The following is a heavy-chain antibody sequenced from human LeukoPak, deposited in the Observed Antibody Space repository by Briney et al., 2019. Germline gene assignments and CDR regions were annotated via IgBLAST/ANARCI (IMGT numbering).Heavy chain of an antibody. D-gene: IGHD4-17*01. CDR3: AKENYGDYYYYGMDV. V-gene: IGHV3-30*18. CDR1: GFTFSSYG. CDR2: ISYDGSNK. J-gene: IGHJ6*02. Sequence: GGYLRLSCAASGFTFSSYGMHWVRQAPGKGLEWVAVISYDGSNKYYADSVKGRFTISRDNSKNTLYLQMNSLRAEDTAVYYCAKENYGDYYYYGMDVWGQGTTVTVSS.